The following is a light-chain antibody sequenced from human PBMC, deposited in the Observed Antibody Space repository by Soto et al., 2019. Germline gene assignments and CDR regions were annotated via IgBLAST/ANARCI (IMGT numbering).Light chain of an antibody. V-gene: IGKV1-5*01. CDR3: HRYNSNSRT. CDR2: DAS. Sequence: DIPLTQSPSTLSASVGDRVTITCRASQDIYSWVAWYQQKPGKAPKFLIYDASILQSGVPSRFSGSGSGTEFTLNIRTLQPDDFATYYCHRYNSNSRTFGQGTTVDFK. J-gene: IGKJ1*01. CDR1: QDIYSW.